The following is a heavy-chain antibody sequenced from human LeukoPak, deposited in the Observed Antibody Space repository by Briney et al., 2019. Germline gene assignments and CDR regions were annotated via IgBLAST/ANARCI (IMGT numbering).Heavy chain of an antibody. CDR3: ARASEFGEFD. J-gene: IGHJ4*02. V-gene: IGHV3-21*01. CDR1: GFTFSSYS. D-gene: IGHD3-10*01. Sequence: GGSLRLSCAASGFTFSSYSMNWVRQAPGKGLKWVSSISSSSSYIYYADSVKGRFTISRDNAKNSLYLQMNSLRAEDTAVYYCARASEFGEFDWGQGTLVTVSS. CDR2: ISSSSSYI.